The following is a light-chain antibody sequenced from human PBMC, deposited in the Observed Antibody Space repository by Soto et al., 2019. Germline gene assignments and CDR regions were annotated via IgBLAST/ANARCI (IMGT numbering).Light chain of an antibody. Sequence: DIQMTQSPSSLSASVGDRVTITCRASQGISNYLAWYQQKPGKVPKLLIYAASTLQSGGPSRFSGSGSGTDFTLTISSLQPEDVATYYCQKYTSAPPFTFGPGTKVDIK. V-gene: IGKV1-27*01. CDR2: AAS. CDR1: QGISNY. CDR3: QKYTSAPPFT. J-gene: IGKJ3*01.